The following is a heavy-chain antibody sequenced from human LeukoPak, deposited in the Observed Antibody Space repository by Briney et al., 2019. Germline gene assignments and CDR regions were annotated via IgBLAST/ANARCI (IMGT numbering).Heavy chain of an antibody. J-gene: IGHJ4*02. V-gene: IGHV1-18*01. CDR1: GYTFTSYG. CDR2: ISAYNGNT. D-gene: IGHD6-13*01. CDR3: ARDGDIAAAGKGYFDY. Sequence: ASVTVSCKASGYTFTSYGISWVRQAPGQGLEWMGWISAYNGNTNYAQKLQGRVIMTTDTSTSTAYMELRSLRSDDTAVYYCARDGDIAAAGKGYFDYWGQGTLVTVSS.